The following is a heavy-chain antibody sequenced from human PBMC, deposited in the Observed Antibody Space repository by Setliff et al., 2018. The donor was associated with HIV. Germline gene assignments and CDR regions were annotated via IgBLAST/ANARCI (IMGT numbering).Heavy chain of an antibody. CDR2: IYYSGST. D-gene: IGHD3-3*01. V-gene: IGHV4-59*01. J-gene: IGHJ4*02. CDR3: ARGYYNFWSGYPPLDC. CDR1: GGSISSYY. Sequence: PSETLSLTCTVSGGSISSYYWSWIRQPPGKGLEWIGYIYYSGSTNYNPSLKSRVTISVDTSKNQFSLKLSSVTAADTAVYYCARGYYNFWSGYPPLDCWGQGTLVTVSS.